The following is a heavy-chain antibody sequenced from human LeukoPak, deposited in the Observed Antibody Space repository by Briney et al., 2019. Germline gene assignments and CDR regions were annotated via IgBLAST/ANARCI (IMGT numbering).Heavy chain of an antibody. CDR3: ARGVAANNY. D-gene: IGHD2-15*01. J-gene: IGHJ4*02. CDR1: GFTFNSYR. CDR2: ISSSSTI. V-gene: IGHV3-48*01. Sequence: GGSLRLSCAASGFTFNSYRMNWVRQAPGKGLEWVSYISSSSTIYYADSVKGRLTISRDNAKNSLYLQMNSLRAEDTAVYYCARGVAANNYWGQGTLVTVSS.